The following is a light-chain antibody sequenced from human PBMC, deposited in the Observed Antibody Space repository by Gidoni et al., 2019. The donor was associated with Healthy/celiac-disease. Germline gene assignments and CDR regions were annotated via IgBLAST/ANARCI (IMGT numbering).Light chain of an antibody. CDR3: QKSYSTRGT. Sequence: DIQKPQSPSSLSASVGDRVTITCRASQSISSYLKWYQQKTGKAPQRLIYAASSVQSGVPSRFSGSESGTDSTRTISSVPPEAFATYQCQKSYSTRGTFGQGPRLALK. CDR1: QSISSY. CDR2: AAS. V-gene: IGKV1-39*01. J-gene: IGKJ5*01.